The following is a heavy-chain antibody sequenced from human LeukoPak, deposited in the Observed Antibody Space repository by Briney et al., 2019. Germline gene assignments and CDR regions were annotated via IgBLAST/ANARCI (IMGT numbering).Heavy chain of an antibody. J-gene: IGHJ4*02. D-gene: IGHD3-9*01. V-gene: IGHV3-23*01. CDR3: AKGVRFLDWWILDY. CDR1: GFTFSYYA. Sequence: PGGSLRLSCAASGFTFSYYAMSWVRQAPGRGLEWVSGISGSGNTYYADSVKGRFTISRDNSKNTLYLQMNSLRAEDTAIYYCAKGVRFLDWWILDYWGQGSLVTVSS. CDR2: ISGSGNT.